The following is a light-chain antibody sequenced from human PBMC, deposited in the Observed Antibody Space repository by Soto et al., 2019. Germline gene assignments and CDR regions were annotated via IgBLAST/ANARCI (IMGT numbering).Light chain of an antibody. V-gene: IGKV3-20*01. CDR3: QQYGSSPPIT. Sequence: FLTQAPCSRCVFPWEGATRSCRALQSVSSSYLAWYQQKPGQAPRLLIYGASSRATGIPDRFSGSGSGTDFTLTISRLEPEDFAVYYCQQYGSSPPITFGQGTRLEIK. CDR2: GAS. J-gene: IGKJ5*01. CDR1: QSVSSSY.